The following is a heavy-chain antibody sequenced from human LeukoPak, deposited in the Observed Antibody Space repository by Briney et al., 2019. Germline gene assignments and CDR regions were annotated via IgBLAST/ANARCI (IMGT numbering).Heavy chain of an antibody. J-gene: IGHJ4*02. Sequence: GGSLRLSCAASGFSFISYGMHWVRQAPGKGLEWVGVISDDGRRKDYADSVKGRFTISRDNSKDTLHLQMNSLRAEDTAVYYYAKHPSDYGDYLSYFDYWGQGTLVTVSS. V-gene: IGHV3-30*18. CDR3: AKHPSDYGDYLSYFDY. CDR2: ISDDGRRK. CDR1: GFSFISYG. D-gene: IGHD4-17*01.